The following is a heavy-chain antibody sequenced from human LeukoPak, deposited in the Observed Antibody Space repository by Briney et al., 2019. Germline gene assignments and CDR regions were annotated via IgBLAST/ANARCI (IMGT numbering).Heavy chain of an antibody. J-gene: IGHJ4*02. Sequence: ASVKVSCKASGYTFTSHGISWVRQAPGQGLEWMGWISAYNGNTNYAQKLQGRVTMTTDISTSTAYMELRSLRSDDTAVYYCARGSRYSYVYDLVGSNDYWGQGTLVTVSS. CDR2: ISAYNGNT. V-gene: IGHV1-18*01. CDR1: GYTFTSHG. CDR3: ARGSRYSYVYDLVGSNDY. D-gene: IGHD5-18*01.